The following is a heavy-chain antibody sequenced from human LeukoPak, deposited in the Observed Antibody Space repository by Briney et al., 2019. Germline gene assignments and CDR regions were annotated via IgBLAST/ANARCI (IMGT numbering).Heavy chain of an antibody. CDR1: GYTFTSYG. CDR3: ARYPLSTGEVSSWYNWFDP. V-gene: IGHV1-18*01. Sequence: ASVKVSCKASGYTFTSYGISWVRQARGQGLEWMGWISAYNGNTNYAQKLQGRVTMTTDTSTSTAYMELRSLRSDDTAVYYCARYPLSTGEVSSWYNWFDPWGQGTLVTVSS. D-gene: IGHD6-13*01. CDR2: ISAYNGNT. J-gene: IGHJ5*02.